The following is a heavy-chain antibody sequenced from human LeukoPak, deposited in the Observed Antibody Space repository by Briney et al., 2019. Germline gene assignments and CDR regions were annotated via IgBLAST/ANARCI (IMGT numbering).Heavy chain of an antibody. D-gene: IGHD3-10*01. J-gene: IGHJ5*02. CDR1: NFVFSDYY. Sequence: GGSLRLSCAASNFVFSDYYMSWVRQAPGKGLQWVSCISSGGDSIYYADSVRGRFTISRDNAKNSLYLQMNSLRADDTAVYYCAREIDGEYGSGTFYDLWGQGNMVTVSS. V-gene: IGHV3-11*01. CDR2: ISSGGDSI. CDR3: AREIDGEYGSGTFYDL.